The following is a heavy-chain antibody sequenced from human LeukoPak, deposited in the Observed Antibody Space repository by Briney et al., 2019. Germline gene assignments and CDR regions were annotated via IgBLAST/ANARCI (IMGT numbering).Heavy chain of an antibody. CDR1: GFTFSSYG. J-gene: IGHJ4*02. D-gene: IGHD3-9*01. CDR3: AKGLYSRVLRYFDWLGALDY. CDR2: IRYDGSNK. V-gene: IGHV3-30*02. Sequence: GGSLRLSCAASGFTFSSYGMHWVRQAPGKGLEWVAFIRYDGSNKYYADSVKGRFTISRDNSKNTLYLQMNSLRAEDTAVYYCAKGLYSRVLRYFDWLGALDYWGQGTLVTVSS.